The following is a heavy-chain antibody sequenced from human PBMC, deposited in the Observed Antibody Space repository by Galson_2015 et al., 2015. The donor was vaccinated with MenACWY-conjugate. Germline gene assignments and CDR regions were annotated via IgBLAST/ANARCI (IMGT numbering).Heavy chain of an antibody. CDR3: ANPITSYSDFTPGDS. V-gene: IGHV3-23*01. CDR1: GFTFSNYA. CDR2: INTRGSAT. Sequence: SLRLSCAASGFTFSNYAMTWFRQAPGKGLEWVSSINTRGSATYYVDSVKGRFTISRDNSKNTLFLQMNSLRAEDTALYYCANPITSYSDFTPGDSWGQGTLVTVSS. J-gene: IGHJ4*02. D-gene: IGHD3-3*01.